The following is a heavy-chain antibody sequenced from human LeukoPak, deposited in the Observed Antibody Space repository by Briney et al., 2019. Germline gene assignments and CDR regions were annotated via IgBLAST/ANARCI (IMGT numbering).Heavy chain of an antibody. D-gene: IGHD3-3*01. CDR3: ARDSHYYDFWSGYSGSYYGMDV. J-gene: IGHJ6*02. CDR1: GFTFSSYS. V-gene: IGHV3-7*01. Sequence: GGSLRLSCAASGFTFSSYSMNWVRQAPGKGLEWVANIKQDGSEKYYVDSVKGRFTISRDNAKNSLYLQMNSLRAEDTAVYYCARDSHYYDFWSGYSGSYYGMDVWGQGTTVTVSS. CDR2: IKQDGSEK.